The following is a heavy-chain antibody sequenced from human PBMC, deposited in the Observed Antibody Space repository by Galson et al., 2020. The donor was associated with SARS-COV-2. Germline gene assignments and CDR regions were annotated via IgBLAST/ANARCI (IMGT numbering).Heavy chain of an antibody. V-gene: IGHV4-30-2*01. D-gene: IGHD4-17*01. CDR3: ARLHYGEYAPEAFDI. J-gene: IGHJ3*02. CDR1: GTSIRSGSYS. Sequence: TLSLTCAVSGTSIRSGSYSWNWIRQPPGKGLEWIGHISHSGGTYYNPSLKSRVTISGDRSKNQFSLRLSSVTAADTAVYYCARLHYGEYAPEAFDIWGPGTRVTVAS. CDR2: ISHSGGT.